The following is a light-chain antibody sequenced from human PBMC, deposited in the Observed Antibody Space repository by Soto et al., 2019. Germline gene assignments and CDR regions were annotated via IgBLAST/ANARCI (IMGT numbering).Light chain of an antibody. V-gene: IGKV3D-15*01. J-gene: IGKJ2*01. CDR2: GAS. Sequence: EIVMTQSPATLSVSAGGRATLSCRASQSVSSNLAWYQKQPGQAPRLLMFGASTRATGIPARFSGSGSGTEFTLPITGLQSEDFAVYYCQHYDTWPYTFGEGPTWRSN. CDR1: QSVSSN. CDR3: QHYDTWPYT.